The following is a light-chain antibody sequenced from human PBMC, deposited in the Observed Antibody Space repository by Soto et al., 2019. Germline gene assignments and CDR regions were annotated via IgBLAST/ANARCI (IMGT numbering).Light chain of an antibody. V-gene: IGLV2-14*02. CDR1: SSDVGSYNL. CDR3: SSHTSSSTPYV. CDR2: DVS. Sequence: QSALTQPASVSGSPGQSITISCTGTSSDVGSYNLVSWYQQHPGKAPKLIMYDVSSRPSGVSNRFSGSKSGNTASLTISGLQDEDEADYYCSSHTSSSTPYVFGTGTKLTVL. J-gene: IGLJ1*01.